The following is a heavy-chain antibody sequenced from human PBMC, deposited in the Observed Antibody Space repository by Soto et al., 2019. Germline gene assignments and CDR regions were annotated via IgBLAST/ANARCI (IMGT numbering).Heavy chain of an antibody. CDR1: GFTFSSYA. CDR2: ISYDGSNK. V-gene: IGHV3-30-3*01. Sequence: GGSLRLSCAASGFTFSSYAMHWVRQAPGKGLEWVAVISYDGSNKYYADSVKGRFTISRDNSKNTLYLQMNSLRAEDTAVYYCANLYMSSSNDAFEFWGLGTVVTVSS. D-gene: IGHD6-6*01. CDR3: ANLYMSSSNDAFEF. J-gene: IGHJ3*01.